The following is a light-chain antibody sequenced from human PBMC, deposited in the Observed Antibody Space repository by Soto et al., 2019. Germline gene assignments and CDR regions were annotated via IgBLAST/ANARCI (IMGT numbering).Light chain of an antibody. CDR1: QSVSSSY. J-gene: IGKJ4*01. CDR2: GSS. CDR3: QQYNKWPLT. V-gene: IGKV3-20*01. Sequence: EIVLTQSPGTLSLSPGERATLSCRASQSVSSSYLAWYQQKPGQSPRLVIYGSSIRATGIPDRFSGSGSGTDFPLTISRLEPEDFAVYYCQQYNKWPLTFGGGTKGDIK.